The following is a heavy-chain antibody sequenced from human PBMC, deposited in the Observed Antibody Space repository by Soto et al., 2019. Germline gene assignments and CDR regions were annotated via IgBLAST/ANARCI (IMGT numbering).Heavy chain of an antibody. CDR1: GGSVSSGLYF. J-gene: IGHJ2*01. V-gene: IGHV4-61*01. CDR2: SYYSGTI. CDR3: ATVPRARNTESRGPLGYFDL. Sequence: QVQLQESGPGLVKPSETLSLTCTVSGGSVSSGLYFWSWIGQPPGKGLEWIGYSYYSGTINYNPSARSRVAMSVDTSKNPFSLKLSSVTAADTAVYSCATVPRARNTESRGPLGYFDLWGRGTRVTVSS. D-gene: IGHD5-18*01.